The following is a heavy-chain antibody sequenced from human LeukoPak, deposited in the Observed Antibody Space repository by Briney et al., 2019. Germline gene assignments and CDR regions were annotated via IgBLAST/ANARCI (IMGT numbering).Heavy chain of an antibody. D-gene: IGHD3-10*01. V-gene: IGHV4-39*07. CDR1: GGSISSSSYY. CDR3: ARGKRYYGSGSYDRLYYYYYMDV. J-gene: IGHJ6*03. CDR2: INHSGST. Sequence: SETLSLTCTVSGGSISSSSYYWSWIRQPPGKGLEWIGEINHSGSTNYNPSLKSRVTISVDTSKNQFSLKLSSVTAADTAVYYCARGKRYYGSGSYDRLYYYYYMDVWGKGTTVTVSS.